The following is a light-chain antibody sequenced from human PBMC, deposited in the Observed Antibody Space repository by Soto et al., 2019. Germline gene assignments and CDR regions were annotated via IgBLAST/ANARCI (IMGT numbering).Light chain of an antibody. V-gene: IGKV3-15*01. CDR1: QSVSSN. CDR2: GPS. CDR3: QQFNSCPGT. Sequence: EIVMTQSPATLSVSPGERATLSCRASQSVSSNLAWYQQKPGQAPRLLIYGPSTRATGIPARFSGSGSETEFTLTISSLQSEDSAVYYCQQFNSCPGTFGQGTKVEIK. J-gene: IGKJ1*01.